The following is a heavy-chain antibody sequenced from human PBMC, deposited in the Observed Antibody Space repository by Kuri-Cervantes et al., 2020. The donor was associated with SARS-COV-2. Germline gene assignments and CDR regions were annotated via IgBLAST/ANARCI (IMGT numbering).Heavy chain of an antibody. CDR3: ATTDTAMVPEFDY. V-gene: IGHV1-24*01. CDR1: GYTLTELS. D-gene: IGHD5-18*01. J-gene: IGHJ4*02. CDR2: FDPEDGET. Sequence: AAVKVSCKVSGYTLTELSMHWVLQAPGKGLEWMGGFDPEDGETIYEQKFQGRVTMTEDTSTDTAYMELSSLRSEDTAVYYCATTDTAMVPEFDYWGQGTLVTVSS.